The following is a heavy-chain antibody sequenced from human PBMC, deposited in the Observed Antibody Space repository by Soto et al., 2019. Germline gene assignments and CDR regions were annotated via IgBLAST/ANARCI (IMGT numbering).Heavy chain of an antibody. Sequence: GGSLRLSCAASGFTFSSYAMSWVRQAPGKGLEWVSAISGSGGSTYYADSVKGRFTISRDNSKNTLYLQMNSLRAEDTAVYYCAKDRQVQYSSSWYGYWGQGTLVTVSS. D-gene: IGHD6-13*01. CDR2: ISGSGGST. CDR1: GFTFSSYA. V-gene: IGHV3-23*01. CDR3: AKDRQVQYSSSWYGY. J-gene: IGHJ4*02.